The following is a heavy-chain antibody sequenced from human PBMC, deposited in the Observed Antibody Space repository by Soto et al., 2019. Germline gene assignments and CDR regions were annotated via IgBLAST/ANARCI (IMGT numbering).Heavy chain of an antibody. J-gene: IGHJ4*02. CDR3: ARGRLISLYYFDY. Sequence: GGSLRLSCAASGFTVSSKYMNWVRQAPGKGLEWVSLINTDGNTHYAGSVNGRFTISRDNSKNSLYLQMNSLRAEDTAVYYCARGRLISLYYFDYWGQGTLVTVS. CDR1: GFTVSSKY. V-gene: IGHV3-66*01. D-gene: IGHD2-15*01. CDR2: INTDGNT.